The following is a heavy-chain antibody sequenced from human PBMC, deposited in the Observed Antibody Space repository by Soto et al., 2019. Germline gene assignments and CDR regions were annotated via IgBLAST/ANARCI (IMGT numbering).Heavy chain of an antibody. CDR3: ARVTSMVRGVIDNWFDP. J-gene: IGHJ5*02. D-gene: IGHD3-10*01. CDR2: IIPMYGPA. CDR1: GGTFSSYA. Sequence: QVPLVQSGAEVKKPGSSVTVSCKASGGTFSSYAIHWVRQAPGQGLEWMGGIIPMYGPAKYGQMFQGRVTITADESTTTVYMELTSLTSQDTAVYYCARVTSMVRGVIDNWFDPWGHGTLVTVSS. V-gene: IGHV1-69*01.